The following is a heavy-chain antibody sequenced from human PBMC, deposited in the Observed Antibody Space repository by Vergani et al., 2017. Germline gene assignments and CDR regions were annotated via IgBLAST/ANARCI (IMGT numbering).Heavy chain of an antibody. V-gene: IGHV1-69*01. D-gene: IGHD5-24*01. CDR3: VVVHLRDGYNYSKGYFDY. CDR1: GGTFSSYA. J-gene: IGHJ4*02. Sequence: QVQLVQSGAEVKKPGSSVKVSCKASGGTFSSYAISWVRQAPGQGLEWMGGIIPIFGTANYAQKFQGRVTITADESTRPDYMELSSLRSEDTAVYYCVVVHLRDGYNYSKGYFDYWGQGTLVTVSS. CDR2: IIPIFGTA.